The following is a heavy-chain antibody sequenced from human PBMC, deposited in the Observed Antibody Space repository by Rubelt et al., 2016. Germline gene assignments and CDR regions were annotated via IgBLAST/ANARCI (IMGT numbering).Heavy chain of an antibody. CDR1: CGSISSYY. CDR3: ARSRWLLY. J-gene: IGHJ4*02. Sequence: QVQLQESGPGLVKPSETLSLTCTVSCGSISSYYWSWIRQPPGKGLEWIGYIYYSGSTNYNPSLKSRVTISVDTSKNQFSLKLTSVTAADTAVYYCARSRWLLYWGQGTLVTVSS. V-gene: IGHV4-59*01. D-gene: IGHD2-15*01. CDR2: IYYSGST.